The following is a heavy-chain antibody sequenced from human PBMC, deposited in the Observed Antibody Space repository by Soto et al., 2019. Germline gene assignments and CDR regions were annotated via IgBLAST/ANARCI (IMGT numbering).Heavy chain of an antibody. D-gene: IGHD3-3*01. CDR2: IYHSGST. J-gene: IGHJ5*02. Sequence: PSETLSLTCAVSGGSISSSNWWSWVRQPPGKGLEWIGEIYHSGSTNYNPSLKSRVTISVDKSKNQFSLKLSSVTAADTAVYYCANVHYDFWSGLNWFDPWGQGTLVTVSS. CDR3: ANVHYDFWSGLNWFDP. CDR1: GGSISSSNW. V-gene: IGHV4-4*02.